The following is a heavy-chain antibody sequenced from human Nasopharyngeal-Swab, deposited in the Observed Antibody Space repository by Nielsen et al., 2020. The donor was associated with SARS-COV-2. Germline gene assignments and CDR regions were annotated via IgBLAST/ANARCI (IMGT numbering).Heavy chain of an antibody. D-gene: IGHD6-19*01. CDR3: ARDRGFSGWPHFDP. J-gene: IGHJ5*02. CDR2: ISYDGSNK. Sequence: GESLKISCAASGFTFSSYAMHWVRQAPGKGLEWVAVISYDGSNKYYADSVKGRFTISRDNSKNTLYLQMNSLRAEDTAVYYCARDRGFSGWPHFDPWGQGTLVTVSS. V-gene: IGHV3-30-3*01. CDR1: GFTFSSYA.